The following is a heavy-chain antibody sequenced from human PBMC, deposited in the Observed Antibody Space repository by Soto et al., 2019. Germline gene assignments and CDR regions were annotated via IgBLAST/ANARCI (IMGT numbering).Heavy chain of an antibody. CDR3: ARHWIAGSSIP. V-gene: IGHV4-39*01. Sequence: SETLSLTCSVSGDSISSSSQYWGWIRQPPGKGLEWIGSIHYSGTSYYNPSLKSRVTIFVDTSKNQLSLKLSSVTAADTAVYYCARHWIAGSSIPWGQGTLVTVSS. D-gene: IGHD2-21*01. J-gene: IGHJ5*02. CDR1: GDSISSSSQY. CDR2: IHYSGTS.